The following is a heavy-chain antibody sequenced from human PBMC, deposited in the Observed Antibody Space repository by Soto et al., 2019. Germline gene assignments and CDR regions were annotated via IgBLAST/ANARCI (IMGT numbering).Heavy chain of an antibody. CDR1: GGSVSSGNYY. D-gene: IGHD3-22*01. V-gene: IGHV4-61*01. CDR2: IYYSGST. J-gene: IGHJ4*02. Sequence: SATLSLTCTVSGGSVSSGNYYWSWIRQPPGKGLEWIWYIYYSGSTNYYPSLKSRVTISLDTSKNQFSLKLSSVTAADTAVYYCARHNYYDSSGPSFDYWGQGTLVTVSS. CDR3: ARHNYYDSSGPSFDY.